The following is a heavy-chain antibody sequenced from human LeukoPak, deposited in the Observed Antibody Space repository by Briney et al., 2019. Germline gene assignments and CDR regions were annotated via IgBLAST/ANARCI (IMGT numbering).Heavy chain of an antibody. CDR1: GYTFTGYY. D-gene: IGHD6-19*01. CDR3: ARGGEMSSGWFHRCDH. V-gene: IGHV1-2*02. CDR2: INPNSGDT. J-gene: IGHJ4*02. Sequence: ASVKVSCKASGYTFTGYYIHWVRQAPGQGLEWMGWINPNSGDTNYAQKFQGRVTMTRDTSISTAYMDLSRLRSDDTAVYYCARGGEMSSGWFHRCDHWGQGTLVAVSS.